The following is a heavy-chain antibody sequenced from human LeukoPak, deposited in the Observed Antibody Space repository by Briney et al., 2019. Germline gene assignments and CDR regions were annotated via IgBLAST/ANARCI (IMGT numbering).Heavy chain of an antibody. J-gene: IGHJ5*02. CDR2: INHSGST. CDR1: GGSISSYY. CDR3: ARGQLGYSSSWYVR. V-gene: IGHV4-34*01. Sequence: SETLSLTCTVSGGSISSYYWSWIRQPPGKGLEWIGEINHSGSTNYNPSLKSRVTISVDTSKDQFSLKLSSVTAADTAVYYCARGQLGYSSSWYVRWGQGTLVTVSS. D-gene: IGHD6-13*01.